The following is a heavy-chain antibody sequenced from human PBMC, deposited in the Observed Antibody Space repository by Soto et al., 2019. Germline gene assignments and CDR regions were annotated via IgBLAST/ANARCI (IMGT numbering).Heavy chain of an antibody. CDR3: AKGRGGSGSLTPRVDF. V-gene: IGHV3-23*01. CDR1: GFTFNNYA. CDR2: ISGGGDTT. J-gene: IGHJ4*02. D-gene: IGHD3-10*01. Sequence: EVQLLESGGGLVQPGGSLRLSCAASGFTFNNYAMTWVRQALGKGLEWVSAISGGGDTTSYADSVKGRFTVSRDGSKNTLYLQMSSLRAEDTALCYCAKGRGGSGSLTPRVDFWGQGTLVTVSS.